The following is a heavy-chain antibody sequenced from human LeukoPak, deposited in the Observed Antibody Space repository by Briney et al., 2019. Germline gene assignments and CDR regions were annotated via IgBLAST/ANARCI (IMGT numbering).Heavy chain of an antibody. J-gene: IGHJ3*02. D-gene: IGHD4-17*01. CDR2: IWYDGSNK. CDR1: GFTFSSSG. V-gene: IGHV3-33*06. CDR3: AKNYGDYVVGAFDI. Sequence: GPSLRLSCATSGFTFSSSGMHCVRQAPGKGREWEAVIWYDGSNKYYADSVKGRFTISRDNSKNTLYLQMNSLRAEDTAVYYCAKNYGDYVVGAFDIWGQGTMVTVSS.